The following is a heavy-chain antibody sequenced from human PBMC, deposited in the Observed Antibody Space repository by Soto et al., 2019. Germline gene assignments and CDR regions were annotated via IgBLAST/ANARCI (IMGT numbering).Heavy chain of an antibody. Sequence: EVHLVESGGDLVQPGGSLRLSCAASGFTFDDYAMHWVRQVPGKGLEWVSGINWDSDTIAYAASVRGRFTISRDNAKNSLYLQMNSLRPEDTALYYCAKDFHTNMALMDGWGKGSTVTVSS. CDR1: GFTFDDYA. D-gene: IGHD3-10*01. V-gene: IGHV3-9*01. CDR2: INWDSDTI. J-gene: IGHJ6*03. CDR3: AKDFHTNMALMDG.